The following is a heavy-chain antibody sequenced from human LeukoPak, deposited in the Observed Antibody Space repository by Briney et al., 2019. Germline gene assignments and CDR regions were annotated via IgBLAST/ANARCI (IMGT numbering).Heavy chain of an antibody. CDR2: ISSSSSYI. V-gene: IGHV3-21*01. D-gene: IGHD5-18*01. CDR1: GFTFDDYA. Sequence: GGSLRLSCAASGFTFDDYAMHWVRQAPGKGLEWVSSISSSSSYIYYADSLKGRFTISRDNAKNSLYLQLNSLRAEDTAVYYCARERYSYGLIYFDYWGQGTLVTVSS. CDR3: ARERYSYGLIYFDY. J-gene: IGHJ4*02.